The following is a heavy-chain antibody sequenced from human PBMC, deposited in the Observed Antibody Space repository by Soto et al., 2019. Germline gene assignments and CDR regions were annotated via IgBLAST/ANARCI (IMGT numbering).Heavy chain of an antibody. CDR1: GGSISSGGYS. D-gene: IGHD1-26*01. V-gene: IGHV4-30-2*01. Sequence: TSETLSLTCAVSGGSISSGGYSWSWIRQPPGEGLEWIGYISHSGSTYYSPSLKSRVTISEDRSKNQFSLRLSSVTAADTAVYYCARVGLTRPYWYFDLWGRGTLVTVSS. CDR2: ISHSGST. J-gene: IGHJ2*01. CDR3: ARVGLTRPYWYFDL.